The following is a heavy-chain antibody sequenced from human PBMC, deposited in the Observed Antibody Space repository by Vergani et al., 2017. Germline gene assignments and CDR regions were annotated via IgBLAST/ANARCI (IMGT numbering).Heavy chain of an antibody. V-gene: IGHV4-61*02. Sequence: QVQLQESGPGLVKPSQTLSLTCTVSGGSISSGSYYWSWIRQPAGKGLEWIGRIYTSGSTNYNPSLKSRVTISVDTSKNQFSLKLSSVTAADTAVYYCVSPSEYFDYWGQGTLVTVSS. CDR3: VSPSEYFDY. CDR2: IYTSGST. CDR1: GGSISSGSYY. J-gene: IGHJ4*02.